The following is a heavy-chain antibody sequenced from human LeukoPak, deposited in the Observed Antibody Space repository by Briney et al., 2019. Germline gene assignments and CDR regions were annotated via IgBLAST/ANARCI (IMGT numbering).Heavy chain of an antibody. V-gene: IGHV1-69*01. CDR2: IIPIFGTA. CDR3: ARDGRFLEWLSAANTYYYYGMDV. Sequence: SVKVSCKASGGTFSSYAISWVRQAPGQGLEWMGGIIPIFGTANYAQKFQGRVTITADESTSTAYMELSSLRSEDTAVYYCARDGRFLEWLSAANTYYYYGMDVWGQGTTVTVSS. D-gene: IGHD3-3*01. J-gene: IGHJ6*02. CDR1: GGTFSSYA.